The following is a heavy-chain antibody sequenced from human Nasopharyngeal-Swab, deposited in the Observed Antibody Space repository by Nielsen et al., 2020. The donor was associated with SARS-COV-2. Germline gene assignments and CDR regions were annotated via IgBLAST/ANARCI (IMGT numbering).Heavy chain of an antibody. Sequence: SVKVSCKASGGTFSSYAISWVQQAPGQGLEWMGGIIPIFGTANYAQKFQGRVTITADESTSTAYMELSSLRSEDTAVYYCARLAVLDQLRATLFDYWGQGTLVTVSS. CDR1: GGTFSSYA. CDR3: ARLAVLDQLRATLFDY. V-gene: IGHV1-69*13. D-gene: IGHD2-2*01. CDR2: IIPIFGTA. J-gene: IGHJ4*02.